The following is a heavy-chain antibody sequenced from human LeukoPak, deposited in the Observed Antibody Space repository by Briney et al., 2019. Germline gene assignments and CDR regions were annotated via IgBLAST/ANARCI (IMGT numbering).Heavy chain of an antibody. Sequence: PSQTLPLTCTVSGDSLTSGSRYWSWIRQPAGKGLEWIGHFYSSTRTTYNPSLESRVTISGDTAKNQFSLKLDSVTAADTAVYFCARCMSELDYGDYAYYYHMDVWGKGTTVTVSS. J-gene: IGHJ6*04. CDR2: FYSSTRT. CDR1: GDSLTSGSRY. D-gene: IGHD4-17*01. CDR3: ARCMSELDYGDYAYYYHMDV. V-gene: IGHV4-61*09.